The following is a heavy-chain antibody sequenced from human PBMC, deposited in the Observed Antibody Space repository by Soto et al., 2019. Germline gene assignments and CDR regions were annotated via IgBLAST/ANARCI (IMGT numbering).Heavy chain of an antibody. D-gene: IGHD6-19*01. CDR2: IDDSGNT. V-gene: IGHV4-39*01. CDR3: ARPGQYSSGWTGPWEYCQL. Sequence: QLQLQESGPGLVKPSETLSLTCTVYGGSIRRSDYYWGWIRQPPGKGLEWIGSIDDSGNTYYNPSLKSRVNIALDTSKNQFSLKLSSGTAADTGVYYCARPGQYSSGWTGPWEYCQLWGQGTMVTVSS. CDR1: GGSIRRSDYY. J-gene: IGHJ1*01.